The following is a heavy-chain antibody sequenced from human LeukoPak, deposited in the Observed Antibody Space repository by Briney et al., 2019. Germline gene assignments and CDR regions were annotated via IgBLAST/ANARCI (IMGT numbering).Heavy chain of an antibody. V-gene: IGHV3-7*03. CDR1: AFTVSSYW. Sequence: PGGSLRLSCAAAAFTVSSYWMGWVRQAPGDVMEWVANIKQDVRETYYMDSVKGSFTTSRDNAKKSLYLQMNSLRAEDTALYYCARSPIRELLDYYFDYWGQGTLVTVSS. D-gene: IGHD1-26*01. CDR2: IKQDVRET. CDR3: ARSPIRELLDYYFDY. J-gene: IGHJ4*02.